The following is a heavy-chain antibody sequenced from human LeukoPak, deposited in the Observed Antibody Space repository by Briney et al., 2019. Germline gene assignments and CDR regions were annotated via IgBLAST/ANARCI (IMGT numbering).Heavy chain of an antibody. CDR1: GYTFTTYY. CDR2: INPSGGSA. V-gene: IGHV1-46*01. J-gene: IGHJ4*02. Sequence: ASVKVSCKASGYTFTTYYMYWVRQAPGQELEWMGIINPSGGSASYAQKFHGRVTMTRDTSTNTVYMELSSLRSEDTAVYYCARGYCSGGSCANFDYWGQGTLVTVSS. CDR3: ARGYCSGGSCANFDY. D-gene: IGHD2-15*01.